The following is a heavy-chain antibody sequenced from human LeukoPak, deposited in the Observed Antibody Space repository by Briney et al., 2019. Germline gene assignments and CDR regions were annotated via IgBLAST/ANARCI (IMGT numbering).Heavy chain of an antibody. CDR1: GGSISSYY. CDR3: ARGPYDSSGYYYFYFDY. CDR2: IYYSGST. J-gene: IGHJ4*02. Sequence: KSSETLSLTCTVSGGSISSYYWSWIRQPPGKGLEWIGYIYYSGSTNYNPSLKSRVTISVDTSKNQFSLKLSSVTAADTAVYYCARGPYDSSGYYYFYFDYWGQGTLATVSS. D-gene: IGHD3-22*01. V-gene: IGHV4-59*01.